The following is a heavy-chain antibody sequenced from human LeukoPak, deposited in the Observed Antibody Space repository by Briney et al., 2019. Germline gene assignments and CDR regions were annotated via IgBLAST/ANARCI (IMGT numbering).Heavy chain of an antibody. V-gene: IGHV1-46*01. CDR1: GYSFSVYS. CDR2: INPNGGTT. Sequence: ASVKVSCKASGYSFSVYSIDWVRHAPRQGLEWVGTINPNGGTTSFAQKFQGRVTLTRDMSTNTVSMELRSLRPEDTAVYFCAREGGTREYNGDTWRHFFDFWGQGTLVTVSA. J-gene: IGHJ4*02. CDR3: AREGGTREYNGDTWRHFFDF. D-gene: IGHD4-17*01.